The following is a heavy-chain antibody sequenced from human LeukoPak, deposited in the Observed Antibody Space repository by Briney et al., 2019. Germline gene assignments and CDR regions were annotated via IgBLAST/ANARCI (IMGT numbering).Heavy chain of an antibody. CDR2: ISRSTNYT. J-gene: IGHJ4*02. V-gene: IGHV3-21*04. CDR1: GFTFSSYY. D-gene: IGHD3-22*01. CDR3: ASTSYYYDSSGYDGDY. Sequence: GGSLRLSCAASGFTFSSYYMNWVRQAPGKGLEWVSSISRSTNYTNYADSVKGRFTISRDNAKNSLYLQMNSLRAEDTAVYYCASTSYYYDSSGYDGDYWGQGTLVTVSS.